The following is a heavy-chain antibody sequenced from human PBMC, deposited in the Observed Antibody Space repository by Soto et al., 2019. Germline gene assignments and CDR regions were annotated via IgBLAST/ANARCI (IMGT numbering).Heavy chain of an antibody. J-gene: IGHJ3*02. CDR1: DGSISSSSYY. V-gene: IGHV4-39*01. CDR3: ARHPPRTIIVVVPNAFDI. D-gene: IGHD3-22*01. CDR2: IYYSGNT. Sequence: QLQLQESGPGLMKPPETLSLTCTVSDGSISSSSYYWGWIRQPPGKGLEWIGSIYYSGNTYYNPSINSRVTISVDTSMNQFSLKLSSVTAADTAVYYCARHPPRTIIVVVPNAFDIWAQGTMVTVSS.